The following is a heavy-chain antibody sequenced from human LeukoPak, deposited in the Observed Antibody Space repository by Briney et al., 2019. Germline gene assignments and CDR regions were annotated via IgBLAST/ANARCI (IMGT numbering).Heavy chain of an antibody. Sequence: GGSLRLSCATSGFTFSSYSMNWVRRAPGKGLEWVSSISSSSSYIYYADSVKGRFTISRDNAKNSLYLQMNSLRAEDTAVYYCARGSYYSSSLGGIWGQGTMVTVSS. J-gene: IGHJ3*02. CDR2: ISSSSSYI. V-gene: IGHV3-21*01. CDR1: GFTFSSYS. D-gene: IGHD6-13*01. CDR3: ARGSYYSSSLGGI.